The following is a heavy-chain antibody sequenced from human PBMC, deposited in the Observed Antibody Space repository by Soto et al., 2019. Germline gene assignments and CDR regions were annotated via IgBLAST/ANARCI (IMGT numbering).Heavy chain of an antibody. CDR1: GFTFSTYA. CDR2: ISGTGGNT. D-gene: IGHD3-3*01. Sequence: VSLLESGGGLVQPGGSLRLSCAASGFTFSTYAISWVRQAPGKGLEWVSAISGTGGNTYYADSVKGRFTISRDNSKNTLYLQMNNLRADDTAVYYCVLPPYDFWASSGMDVWGQGTTVTVSS. V-gene: IGHV3-23*01. J-gene: IGHJ6*02. CDR3: VLPPYDFWASSGMDV.